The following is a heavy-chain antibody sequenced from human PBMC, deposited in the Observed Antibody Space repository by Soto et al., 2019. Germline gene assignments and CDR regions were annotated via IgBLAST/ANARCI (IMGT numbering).Heavy chain of an antibody. V-gene: IGHV4-39*01. CDR1: GGSISSSSYY. CDR2: IYYSGST. Sequence: SETLSLTCTVSGGSISSSSYYWGWIRQPPGKGLEWIGSIYYSGSTYYNPSLKSRVTISVDTSKNQFSLKLSSVTAADTAVYYCASGFDFWSVAGMGRFDPWGQGTLVTVSS. CDR3: ASGFDFWSVAGMGRFDP. D-gene: IGHD3-3*01. J-gene: IGHJ5*02.